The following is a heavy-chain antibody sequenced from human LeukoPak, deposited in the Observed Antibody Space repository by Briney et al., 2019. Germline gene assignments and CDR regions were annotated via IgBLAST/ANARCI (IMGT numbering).Heavy chain of an antibody. V-gene: IGHV3-74*01. CDR3: ARAANGNSPFDY. J-gene: IGHJ4*02. D-gene: IGHD4-23*01. Sequence: GGSLRLSCAASGFTFSSYWMRWVRHAPGKGLVYVSRISTDGSSTSYADSVKGRFTMSRDNAKNTLYLQMNSLRAEDTAIYYCARAANGNSPFDYWGQGTLVTVSS. CDR1: GFTFSSYW. CDR2: ISTDGSST.